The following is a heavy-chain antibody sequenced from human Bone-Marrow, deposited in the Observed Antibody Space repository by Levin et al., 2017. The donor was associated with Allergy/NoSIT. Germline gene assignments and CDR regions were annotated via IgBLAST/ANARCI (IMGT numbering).Heavy chain of an antibody. V-gene: IGHV3-15*01. CDR1: GFSFNYAW. D-gene: IGHD3-3*01. CDR2: MTTKIDGAT. Sequence: KAGGSLRLSCAASGFSFNYAWMNWVRQAPGKGLEWVGRMTTKIDGATDYAAPVKGRFTVSRDESKNTLYLQMNSLRTEDTAVYYCAKVREGSQWSLDIWGQGTMVTVSS. J-gene: IGHJ3*02. CDR3: AKVREGSQWSLDI.